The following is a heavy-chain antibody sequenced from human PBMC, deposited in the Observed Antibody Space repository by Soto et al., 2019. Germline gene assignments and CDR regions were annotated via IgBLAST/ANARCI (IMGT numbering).Heavy chain of an antibody. Sequence: ASVKVSCKASGYTFTSYAMHWVRQAPGQRLEWMGWINAGNGNTKYSQKFQGRVTITRDTSASTAYMELSSLRSEDTAVYYCARAPLRVPAALDPWGQGTLVTVSS. CDR1: GYTFTSYA. CDR3: ARAPLRVPAALDP. CDR2: INAGNGNT. D-gene: IGHD2-2*01. J-gene: IGHJ5*02. V-gene: IGHV1-3*01.